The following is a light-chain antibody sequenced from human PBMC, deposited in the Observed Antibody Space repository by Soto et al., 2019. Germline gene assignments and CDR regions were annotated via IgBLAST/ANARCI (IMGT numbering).Light chain of an antibody. V-gene: IGKV3-11*01. J-gene: IGKJ4*01. CDR3: QQRRNWPPT. Sequence: EIVLTQSPATLSLSPGERATLSCRASQSVSTYLAWYQQKPGQAPRLLIYDASNRAPGIPARFSGSWSGTGFTLTISSLEPEDFAAYYCQQRRNWPPTFGGGTKVEIK. CDR1: QSVSTY. CDR2: DAS.